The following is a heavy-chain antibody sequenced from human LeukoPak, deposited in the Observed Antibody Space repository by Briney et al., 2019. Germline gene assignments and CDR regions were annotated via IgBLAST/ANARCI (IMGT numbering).Heavy chain of an antibody. V-gene: IGHV3-23*01. CDR1: GITLSNYG. CDR2: ISDSGGST. D-gene: IGHD3-22*01. Sequence: GGSLRLSCVVSGITLSNYGMTWVRQAPGKGLEWVAGISDSGGSTNYADSVKGRFTISRDNPKNTLYLQMNSLRAEDTAVYFCAKRGVVIRVILVGFHKEAYYFDSWGQGALVTVSS. J-gene: IGHJ4*02. CDR3: AKRGVVIRVILVGFHKEAYYFDS.